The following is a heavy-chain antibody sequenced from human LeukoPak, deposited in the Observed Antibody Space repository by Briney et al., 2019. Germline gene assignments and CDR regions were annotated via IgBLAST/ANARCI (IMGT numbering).Heavy chain of an antibody. D-gene: IGHD3-9*01. CDR2: ISSSGSTI. CDR3: ARVVLRYFDWLDY. V-gene: IGHV3-11*01. Sequence: GGSLRLSCAASGFTFSDYYMSWIRQAPGKGLEWVSYISSSGSTIYYADSEKGRFTISRDNAKNSLYLQMNSLRAEDTAVYYCARVVLRYFDWLDYWGQGTLVTVSS. J-gene: IGHJ4*02. CDR1: GFTFSDYY.